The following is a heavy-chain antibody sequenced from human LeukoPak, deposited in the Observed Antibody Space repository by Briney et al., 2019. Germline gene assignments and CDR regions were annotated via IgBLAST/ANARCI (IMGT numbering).Heavy chain of an antibody. J-gene: IGHJ4*02. D-gene: IGHD1-26*01. CDR3: ARGMTPQREDY. V-gene: IGHV7-4-1*02. CDR1: GYTLTSYG. CDR2: INTNTGNP. Sequence: ASVKVSCKASGYTLTSYGMNWVRQAPGQGLEWMGWINTNTGNPTYAQGFTGRFVFSLDTSVSTAYLQISSLKAEDTAVYYCARGMTPQREDYWGQGTLVTVSS.